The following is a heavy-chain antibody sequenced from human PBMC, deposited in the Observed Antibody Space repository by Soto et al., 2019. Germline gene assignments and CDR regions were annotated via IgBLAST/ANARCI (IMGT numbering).Heavy chain of an antibody. CDR1: GFTFSTYA. CDR3: AKGVDPTPVTSNWCDH. V-gene: IGHV3-23*01. CDR2: ISGSDAST. Sequence: EVQLLEYGGGLVQPGGSLRLSCAASGFTFSTYAMSWVRQATGKGLEWVSAISGSDASTYYADSVKGRFTISRDKSKSTLYLQMNRLRADDTALYYCAKGVDPTPVTSNWCDHWGQGTLGTVSS. D-gene: IGHD4-17*01. J-gene: IGHJ5*02.